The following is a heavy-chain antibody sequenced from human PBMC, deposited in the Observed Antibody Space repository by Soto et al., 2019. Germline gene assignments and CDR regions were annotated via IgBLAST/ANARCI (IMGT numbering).Heavy chain of an antibody. V-gene: IGHV4-31*01. J-gene: IGHJ4*02. Sequence: QVQLQESGPGLVKPSQTLSLTCTVSGGSISSGGYYWSWIRQHPGKGLEWTGYIYYSGNTYYTPSLXSXXTISVDTAKHHFSLKLSSVTAADTAVYYCAGTPDYWGQGPLVTVSS. CDR3: AGTPDY. CDR2: IYYSGNT. CDR1: GGSISSGGYY.